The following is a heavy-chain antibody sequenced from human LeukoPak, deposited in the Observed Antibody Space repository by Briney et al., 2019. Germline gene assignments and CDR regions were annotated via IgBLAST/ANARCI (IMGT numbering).Heavy chain of an antibody. J-gene: IGHJ4*02. Sequence: ASVKVSCXASGYTLTGYYMHWVRQAPGQGREWMGRINTNHGGTNYAQKFQDRITITSDMSISTAYMQLSRLRSDDTAVYYCARVRSFNLIDYGGQGTLVTVSS. CDR2: INTNHGGT. CDR1: GYTLTGYY. V-gene: IGHV1-2*06. CDR3: ARVRSFNLIDY.